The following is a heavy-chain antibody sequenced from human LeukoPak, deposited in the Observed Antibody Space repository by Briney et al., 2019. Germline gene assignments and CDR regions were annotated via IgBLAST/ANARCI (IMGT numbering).Heavy chain of an antibody. CDR2: IYGSGRT. CDR3: ARDRGDYGSSDY. Sequence: SETLSLTCTVSGGSISNYYWSWLRQPAGKGLEWIGRIYGSGRTNQNPSLKSRVTMSVDTSKNQFSLKLSSVTAADTAVYYCARDRGDYGSSDYWGQGTLVTVSS. D-gene: IGHD2-21*02. V-gene: IGHV4-4*07. CDR1: GGSISNYY. J-gene: IGHJ4*02.